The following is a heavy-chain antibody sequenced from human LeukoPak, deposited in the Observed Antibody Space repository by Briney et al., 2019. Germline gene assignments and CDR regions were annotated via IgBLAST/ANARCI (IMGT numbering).Heavy chain of an antibody. J-gene: IGHJ2*01. Sequence: GGSLRLSCAASGFTFSRYNMNWVRQAPGKGLEWVSSISSSSSYIHYADSLKGRFTISRDNAKNSLYLQMNSLRAEDTAVYYCARVAGSGYYYTYWYFDLWGRGTLVTVSS. CDR2: ISSSSSYI. CDR1: GFTFSRYN. D-gene: IGHD3-22*01. CDR3: ARVAGSGYYYTYWYFDL. V-gene: IGHV3-21*01.